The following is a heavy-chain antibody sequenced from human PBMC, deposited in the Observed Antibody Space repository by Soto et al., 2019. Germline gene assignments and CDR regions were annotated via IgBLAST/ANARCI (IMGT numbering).Heavy chain of an antibody. CDR2: ISAYNGNT. CDR3: ARDRSSSSSGYFKH. D-gene: IGHD6-6*01. CDR1: GYTFTSYG. Sequence: ASVKVSCKASGYTFTSYGISWVRQAPGQGLEWMGWISAYNGNTNYAQKLQGRVTMTTDTSTSTAYMELRSLRSDDTAVYYCARDRSSSSSGYFKHWGQGTLVTVSS. J-gene: IGHJ1*01. V-gene: IGHV1-18*01.